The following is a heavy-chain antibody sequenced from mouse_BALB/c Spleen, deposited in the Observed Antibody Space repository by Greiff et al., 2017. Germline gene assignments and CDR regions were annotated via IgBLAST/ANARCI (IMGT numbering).Heavy chain of an antibody. Sequence: EVKVVESGGGLVKPGGSLKLSCAASGFTFSSYTMSWVRQTPEKRLEWVATISSGGSYTYYPDSVKGRFTISRDNAKNTLYLQMSSLKSEDTAMYYCTRWLPDYWGQGTTLTVSS. V-gene: IGHV5-6-4*01. J-gene: IGHJ2*01. CDR1: GFTFSSYT. CDR3: TRWLPDY. CDR2: ISSGGSYT. D-gene: IGHD2-2*01.